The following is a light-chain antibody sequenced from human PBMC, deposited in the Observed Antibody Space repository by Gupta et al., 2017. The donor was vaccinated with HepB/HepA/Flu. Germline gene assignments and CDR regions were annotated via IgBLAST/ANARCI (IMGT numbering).Light chain of an antibody. CDR1: QSISSW. J-gene: IGKJ1*01. V-gene: IGKV1-5*03. CDR2: KAS. Sequence: DIQMTQSPSTLSAFVGDRVTITCRASQSISSWLAWYQQKPGKAPNLLMCKASSLESGVPSRFSGSGSGTEFTLTISSLQPDDFATYYCQQYNSYSPTFGQGTKVEIK. CDR3: QQYNSYSPT.